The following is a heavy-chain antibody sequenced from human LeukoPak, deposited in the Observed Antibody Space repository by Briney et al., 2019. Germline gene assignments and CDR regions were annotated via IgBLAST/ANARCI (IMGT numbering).Heavy chain of an antibody. CDR2: ISGSGGST. Sequence: PGGSLRLSCAASGFTFSSYSMNWVRQAPGKGLEWVSAISGSGGSTYYADSVKGRFTISRDNSKNTLYLQMNSLRAEDTAVYYCAKDDSHYYSWFDPWGQGTLVTVSS. D-gene: IGHD3-10*01. CDR1: GFTFSSYS. V-gene: IGHV3-23*01. CDR3: AKDDSHYYSWFDP. J-gene: IGHJ5*02.